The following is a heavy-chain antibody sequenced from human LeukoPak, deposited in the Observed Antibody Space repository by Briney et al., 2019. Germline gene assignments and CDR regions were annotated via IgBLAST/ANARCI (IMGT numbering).Heavy chain of an antibody. V-gene: IGHV4-61*02. Sequence: SETLSLTCTVSGGSVSSGTYYWSWIRQPAGKGLEWIGRIYTSGSTNYNPSLKSRVTMSVDTSKNQFSLKLSSVTAADTAVYYCARVIRPDYYGSGSANWFDPWGQGTLVTVSS. CDR1: GGSVSSGTYY. J-gene: IGHJ5*02. CDR2: IYTSGST. CDR3: ARVIRPDYYGSGSANWFDP. D-gene: IGHD3-10*01.